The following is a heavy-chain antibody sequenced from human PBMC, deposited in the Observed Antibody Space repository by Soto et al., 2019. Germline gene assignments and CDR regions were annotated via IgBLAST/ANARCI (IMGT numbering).Heavy chain of an antibody. V-gene: IGHV3-72*01. Sequence: EVQLVESGGGLVQPGGSLRLSCAASGFTFSDHYMDLVRQAPGKGLEWVGRTRNKANSYTTEYAASVKGRFTISRDDSKNSLYLQMNSLKTEDTAVYYCARGYCSNGVCYRYIDLWGRGTLVTVSS. CDR3: ARGYCSNGVCYRYIDL. CDR2: TRNKANSYTT. CDR1: GFTFSDHY. J-gene: IGHJ2*01. D-gene: IGHD2-8*01.